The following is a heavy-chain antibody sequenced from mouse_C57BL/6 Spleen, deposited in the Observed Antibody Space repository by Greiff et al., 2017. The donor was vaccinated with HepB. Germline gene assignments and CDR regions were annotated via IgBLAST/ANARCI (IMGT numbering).Heavy chain of an antibody. V-gene: IGHV1-39*01. Sequence: EVKLMESGPELVKPGASVKISCKASGYSFTDYNMNWVKQSNGKSLEWIGVINPNYGTTSYNQKFKGKATLTVDQSSSTAYMQLNSLTSEDSAVYYCARGGSNSAWFAYWGQGTLVTVSA. CDR2: INPNYGTT. CDR3: ARGGSNSAWFAY. J-gene: IGHJ3*01. D-gene: IGHD2-5*01. CDR1: GYSFTDYN.